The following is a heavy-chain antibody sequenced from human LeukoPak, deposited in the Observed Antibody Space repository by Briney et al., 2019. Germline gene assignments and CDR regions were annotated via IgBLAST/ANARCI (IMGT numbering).Heavy chain of an antibody. V-gene: IGHV3-23*01. CDR1: GFNFSSFV. CDR2: ISGSGGTT. Sequence: GGSLRLSCAASGFNFSSFVLNWVRQAPGKGLEWVSTISGSGGTTYYADSVKGRFTISRDNSKNTLYLQMNSLRAEDTAVYYCVLRGGATDYWGQGTLVTVSS. CDR3: VLRGGATDY. D-gene: IGHD3-16*01. J-gene: IGHJ4*02.